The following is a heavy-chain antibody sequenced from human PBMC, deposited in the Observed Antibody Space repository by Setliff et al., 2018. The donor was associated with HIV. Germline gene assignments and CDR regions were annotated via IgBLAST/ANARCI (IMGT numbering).Heavy chain of an antibody. CDR2: IWYDESNE. Sequence: QAGGSLRLSCVASGFTFSDYGMHWVRQTPGKGLEWVAVIWYDESNENYADSVKGRFTISRDNSKNTLFLQMNSLRAEDTAVYYCATYSSSWLDYWGQGTLVTVSS. CDR1: GFTFSDYG. CDR3: ATYSSSWLDY. V-gene: IGHV3-33*01. D-gene: IGHD6-13*01. J-gene: IGHJ4*02.